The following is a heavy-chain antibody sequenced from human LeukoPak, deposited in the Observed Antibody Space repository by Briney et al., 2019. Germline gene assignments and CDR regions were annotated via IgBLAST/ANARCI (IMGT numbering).Heavy chain of an antibody. CDR2: ISHRGGDT. Sequence: GGSLRLSCAASGFTFSSNAMTWVRQTPGRGLEWVSSISHRGGDTYYADSVKGRFTISRDNSKNTLYLQMNSLRAEDTAVYYCAKGYYGDYVAEGNDAFDIWGQGTMVTVSS. V-gene: IGHV3-23*01. CDR3: AKGYYGDYVAEGNDAFDI. CDR1: GFTFSSNA. D-gene: IGHD4-17*01. J-gene: IGHJ3*02.